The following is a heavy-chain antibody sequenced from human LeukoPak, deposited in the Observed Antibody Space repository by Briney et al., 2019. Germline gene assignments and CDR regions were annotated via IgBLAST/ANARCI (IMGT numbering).Heavy chain of an antibody. V-gene: IGHV3-23*01. J-gene: IGHJ3*02. CDR3: ARSFGYGVDAFDI. D-gene: IGHD5-18*01. CDR2: MSGSGGST. Sequence: PGGSLRLSCAASGFTFDDYGMSWVRQAPGKGLEWVSAMSGSGGSTYYAGSVKGRFTISRDNSKNTLYLQMNILRAEDTAVYYCARSFGYGVDAFDIWGQGTMVTVSS. CDR1: GFTFDDYG.